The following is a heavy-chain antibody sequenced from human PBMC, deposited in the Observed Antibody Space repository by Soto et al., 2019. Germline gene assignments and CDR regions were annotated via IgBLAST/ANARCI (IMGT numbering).Heavy chain of an antibody. J-gene: IGHJ4*02. CDR3: ARATGTLRSRNCDY. V-gene: IGHV4-31*03. CDR2: IYHTGST. CDR1: GGSISTVGHY. Sequence: SETLSLTCSVSGGSISTVGHYWTWIRQPPGKGLEWIGSIYHTGSTYYSKSLRSRLTMSVDTSKSQYSLRLSSVTAADTAVYYCARATGTLRSRNCDYWGQGSLVTVSS. D-gene: IGHD1-1*01.